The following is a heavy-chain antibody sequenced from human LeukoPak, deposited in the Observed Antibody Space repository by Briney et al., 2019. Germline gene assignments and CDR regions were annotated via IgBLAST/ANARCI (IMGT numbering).Heavy chain of an antibody. V-gene: IGHV4-38-2*02. J-gene: IGHJ3*02. CDR3: AKRIVRTWGAAFDI. CDR1: GDSISSGNY. CDR2: IFHTGST. D-gene: IGHD2/OR15-2a*01. Sequence: SETLSLTCTVSGDSISSGNYWGWIRQPPGKGLEWIGSIFHTGSTYFNLSLKSRVTISVDTSKNQFSLRLSSVTAADTAVYYCAKRIVRTWGAAFDIWGQGTMVTVSS.